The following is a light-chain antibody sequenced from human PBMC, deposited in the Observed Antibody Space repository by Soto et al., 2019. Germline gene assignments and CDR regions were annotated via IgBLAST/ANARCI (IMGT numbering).Light chain of an antibody. J-gene: IGKJ4*01. CDR1: QSVSSN. Sequence: ERVMTQSPATLSVSPGERATLSCRASQSVSSNVAWYQQKPGQAPRLLIYGASTRATGIPARFSGSGSGTEFTLTISSLQSEDFAVYSCQQYNDWSPLTFGGGTKVEIK. V-gene: IGKV3D-15*01. CDR3: QQYNDWSPLT. CDR2: GAS.